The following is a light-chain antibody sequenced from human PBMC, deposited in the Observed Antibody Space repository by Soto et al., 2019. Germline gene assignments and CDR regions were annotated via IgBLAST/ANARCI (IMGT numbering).Light chain of an antibody. CDR2: DTS. J-gene: IGKJ1*01. Sequence: IQMTQSPSTLSASVGARVAITCRASQSVSDWLAWYQQKPGNPPKLLIYDTSRLESAVQSRFSASGSGTEFTLTIRGLQPDDFATYYCNQYNSYTWTFGQGTKVDIK. CDR1: QSVSDW. CDR3: NQYNSYTWT. V-gene: IGKV1-5*01.